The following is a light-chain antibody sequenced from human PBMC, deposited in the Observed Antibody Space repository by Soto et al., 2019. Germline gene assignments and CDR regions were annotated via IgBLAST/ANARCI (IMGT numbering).Light chain of an antibody. Sequence: ILLAPVPGPPSLSPGERATHSCPASQSVSSSYLAWYQQKPGQAPRLLIYGASSRATGIPARFSGSGSGTDFTLTINSLEPEDFALYYCQQRYNWPPTFGQGTKVDIK. CDR2: GAS. CDR3: QQRYNWPPT. J-gene: IGKJ1*01. V-gene: IGKV3D-20*02. CDR1: QSVSSSY.